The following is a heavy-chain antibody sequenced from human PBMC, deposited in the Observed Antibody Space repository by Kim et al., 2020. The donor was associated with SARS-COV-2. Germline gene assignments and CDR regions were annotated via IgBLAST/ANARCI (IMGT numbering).Heavy chain of an antibody. J-gene: IGHJ6*02. V-gene: IGHV1-69*13. CDR1: GGTFSSYA. D-gene: IGHD7-27*01. Sequence: SVKVSCKASGGTFSSYAISWVRQAPGQGLEWMGGIIPIFGTANYAQKFQGRVTITADESTSTAYMELSSLRSEDTAVYYCARVLGMKRDLYYYCMDVWGQGTTVTVSS. CDR3: ARVLGMKRDLYYYCMDV. CDR2: IIPIFGTA.